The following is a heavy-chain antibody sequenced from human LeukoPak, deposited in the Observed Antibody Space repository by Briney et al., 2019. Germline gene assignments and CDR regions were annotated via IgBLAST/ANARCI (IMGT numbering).Heavy chain of an antibody. D-gene: IGHD2-2*01. CDR1: GYSFTSNW. CDR2: IYPGDSDT. J-gene: IGHJ4*02. V-gene: IGHV5-51*01. CDR3: ARRQGCSSTSCPPDS. Sequence: GESLKISCKGSGYSFTSNWIGWVRQMPGKGLEWMGIIYPGDSDTRYSPSFQGQVTMSADKSINTAYLQWSSLKASDTAMYYCARRQGCSSTSCPPDSWGQGTPVTVSS.